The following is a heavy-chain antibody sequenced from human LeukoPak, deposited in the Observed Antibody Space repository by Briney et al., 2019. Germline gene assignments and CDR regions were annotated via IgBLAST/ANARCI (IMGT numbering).Heavy chain of an antibody. D-gene: IGHD4-11*01. CDR1: GFTFSRYA. CDR2: IDGSGGAI. CDR3: ALRRRDYSFWFDP. J-gene: IGHJ5*02. Sequence: QPGGSLRLSCGASGFTFSRYAMSWVRQAPGKGLQWVSQIDGSGGAIYYADSVRGRFTISRDNSKNTLFLEMNSLRAADTAVYYCALRRRDYSFWFDPWGQGALVTVSS. V-gene: IGHV3-23*01.